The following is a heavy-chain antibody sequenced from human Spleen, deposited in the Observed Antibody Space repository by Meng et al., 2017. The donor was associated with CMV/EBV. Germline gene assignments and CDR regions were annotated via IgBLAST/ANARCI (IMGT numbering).Heavy chain of an antibody. CDR2: ITASSSYM. CDR3: ARGGGYFDY. J-gene: IGHJ4*02. CDR1: GFTFSSYS. D-gene: IGHD2-15*01. Sequence: GESLKISCAASGFTFSSYSMNWVRQAPGKGLEWVSSITASSSYMYYADSVKGRFTISRDNGQNSLYLQMKYLRAEDTAVYYCARGGGYFDYWGQGTLVTVSS. V-gene: IGHV3-21*01.